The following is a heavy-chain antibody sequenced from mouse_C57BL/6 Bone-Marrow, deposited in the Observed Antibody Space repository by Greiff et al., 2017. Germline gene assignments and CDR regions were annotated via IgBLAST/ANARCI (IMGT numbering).Heavy chain of an antibody. CDR2: ISYDGSN. CDR3: AKYGNYWYFDV. CDR1: GYSITSGYY. V-gene: IGHV3-6*01. D-gene: IGHD2-1*01. J-gene: IGHJ1*03. Sequence: EVKLEESGPGLVKPSQSLSLTCSVTGYSITSGYYWNWIRQFPGNKLEWMGYISYDGSNNYNPSLKNRISITRDTSKNQFFLKLNSVTTEDTATYYCAKYGNYWYFDVWGTGTTGTVSS.